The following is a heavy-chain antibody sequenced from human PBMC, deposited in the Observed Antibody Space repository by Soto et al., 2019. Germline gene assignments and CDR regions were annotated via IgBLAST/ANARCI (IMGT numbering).Heavy chain of an antibody. CDR3: ARSPWVYAFDM. CDR1: GGSISSSSYY. V-gene: IGHV4-39*07. CDR2: IYYTGST. D-gene: IGHD1-26*01. J-gene: IGHJ3*02. Sequence: TLSFTCSVSGGSISSSSYYWGWIRKPPGKGLEWIGSIYYTGSTYYNPSLKSRVTISVDTSMNQFSLNLSSVTAADTAVYYCARSPWVYAFDMWAQGTMVTVSS.